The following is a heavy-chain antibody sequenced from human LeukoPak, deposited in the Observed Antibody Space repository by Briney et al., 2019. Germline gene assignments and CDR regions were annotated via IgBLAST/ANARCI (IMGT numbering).Heavy chain of an antibody. CDR1: GGSFSGYY. J-gene: IGHJ3*02. CDR2: INHSGST. CDR3: ARGIQLWFENAFDI. D-gene: IGHD5-18*01. Sequence: SETLSLTCAVYGGSFSGYYWSWIRQPPGKGLEWIGEINHSGSTNYNPALKSRATISVDTSKNQFSLKLSSVTAADTAVYYCARGIQLWFENAFDIWGQGTMVTVSS. V-gene: IGHV4-34*01.